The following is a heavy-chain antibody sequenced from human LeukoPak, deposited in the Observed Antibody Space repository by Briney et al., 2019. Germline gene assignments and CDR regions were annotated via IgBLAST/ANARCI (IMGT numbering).Heavy chain of an antibody. Sequence: SETLSLTCTVSGGSNSSYYWSWIRQPPGKGLEWIGYIYYSGSTNYNPSLKSRVTISVDTSKNQFSLKLSSVTAADTAVYHCARLGRRRYYGSGFDPWGQGTLVTVSS. CDR1: GGSNSSYY. CDR2: IYYSGST. CDR3: ARLGRRRYYGSGFDP. J-gene: IGHJ5*02. V-gene: IGHV4-59*08. D-gene: IGHD3-10*01.